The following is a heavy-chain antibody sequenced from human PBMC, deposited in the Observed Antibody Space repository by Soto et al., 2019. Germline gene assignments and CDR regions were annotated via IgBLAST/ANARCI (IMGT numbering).Heavy chain of an antibody. D-gene: IGHD2-21*02. V-gene: IGHV2-70*01. CDR2: IDWEDDK. J-gene: IGHJ6*02. CDR3: ARSMTQKYYYYYGMDV. Sequence: ESGPTLVNPTQTLTLTCTFSGFSLSTSGMCVNWIRQSPGKALEWLALIDWEDDKNYSKSLRTRLTISKDTSKNQVVLTMTNMDPVDTATYYCARSMTQKYYYYYGMDVWGQGTTVTVSS. CDR1: GFSLSTSGMC.